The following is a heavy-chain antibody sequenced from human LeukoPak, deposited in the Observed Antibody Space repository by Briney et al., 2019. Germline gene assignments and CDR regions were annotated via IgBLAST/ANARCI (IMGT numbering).Heavy chain of an antibody. Sequence: PGGSLRLSCAASGFTFNSYAMSWVRQAPGKGLEWASAISGSGGSTYYADSVKGRFTISRDNSKNTLYLQMNSLRAEDTAVYYCAKELWFGEFQSLSLDYWGQGTLVTVSS. CDR3: AKELWFGEFQSLSLDY. J-gene: IGHJ4*02. CDR1: GFTFNSYA. V-gene: IGHV3-23*01. D-gene: IGHD3-10*01. CDR2: ISGSGGST.